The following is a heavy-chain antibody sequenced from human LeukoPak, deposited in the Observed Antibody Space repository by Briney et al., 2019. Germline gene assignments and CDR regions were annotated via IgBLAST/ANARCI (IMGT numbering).Heavy chain of an antibody. D-gene: IGHD3-22*01. CDR1: GFTFSRSS. V-gene: IGHV3-23*01. J-gene: IGHJ5*02. Sequence: PGGSLRLSCAASGFTFSRSSLSWVRQAPGQGLEWVSSMSGAGDIAHYAESVRDRFTISRDNSRNTLYLQMNSLRADDTAVYYCAKLKSALIVVGAWGQGIRVAVSS. CDR2: MSGAGDIA. CDR3: AKLKSALIVVGA.